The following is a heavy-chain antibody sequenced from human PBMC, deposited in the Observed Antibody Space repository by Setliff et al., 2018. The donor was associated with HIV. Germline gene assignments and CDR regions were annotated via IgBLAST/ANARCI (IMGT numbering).Heavy chain of an antibody. J-gene: IGHJ4*02. D-gene: IGHD6-19*01. Sequence: PGESLTISCKGSGYSFTGYWIGWARQMPGKGLEWMGIIYPGDSDTRYSPSFQGQVTISTDKSISTAFLQWSSLKASDTAMYYCARLRHNRPWLVVNSPLDSWGQGTLVTVSS. CDR1: GYSFTGYW. V-gene: IGHV5-51*01. CDR2: IYPGDSDT. CDR3: ARLRHNRPWLVVNSPLDS.